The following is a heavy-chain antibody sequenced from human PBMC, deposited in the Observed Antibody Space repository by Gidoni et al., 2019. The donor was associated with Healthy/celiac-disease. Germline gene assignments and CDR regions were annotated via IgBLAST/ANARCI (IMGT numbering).Heavy chain of an antibody. CDR2: IYTSGST. CDR3: ARNPNAGDFWSGYNDAFDI. Sequence: QVQLQESGPGLVKPSQTLSLTCTVPGGTISSGSYYWSWIRQPAGKGLEWIGRIYTSGSTNYNPSLKSRVTISVDTSKNQFSLKLSSVTAADTAVYYCARNPNAGDFWSGYNDAFDIWGQGTMVTVSS. CDR1: GGTISSGSYY. J-gene: IGHJ3*02. D-gene: IGHD3-3*01. V-gene: IGHV4-61*02.